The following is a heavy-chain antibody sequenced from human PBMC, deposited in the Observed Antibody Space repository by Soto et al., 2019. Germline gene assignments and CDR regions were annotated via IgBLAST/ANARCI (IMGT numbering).Heavy chain of an antibody. J-gene: IGHJ6*03. D-gene: IGHD1-7*01. CDR3: AGTTSHHWLYMDV. CDR2: TYYRSRWYN. CDR1: GDSVSSNSAA. V-gene: IGHV6-1*01. Sequence: QVQLQESGPGLVKPSQTLSLTCVISGDSVSSNSAAWNWIRLSPSRGLEWLARTYYRSRWYNDYAVPVRSRITVNPDTSKNQFSLQLTSVTPEETAVYYCAGTTSHHWLYMDVWGKGATVTVSS.